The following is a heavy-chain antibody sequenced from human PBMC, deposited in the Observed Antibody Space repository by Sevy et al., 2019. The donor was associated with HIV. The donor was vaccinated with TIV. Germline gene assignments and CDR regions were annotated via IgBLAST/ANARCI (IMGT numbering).Heavy chain of an antibody. CDR1: GGSVSSGSYY. J-gene: IGHJ4*02. D-gene: IGHD6-19*01. CDR2: IYKSRRN. V-gene: IGHV4-61*01. Sequence: SETLSLTCSVSGGSVSSGSYYWTWIRQPPGKGLEWIGYIYKSRRNNYNPSLKSRVTISVDTSKNQFSLKLSSVTAADTAVYYCARDHGHGGWLVDYWGQGTLVTVSS. CDR3: ARDHGHGGWLVDY.